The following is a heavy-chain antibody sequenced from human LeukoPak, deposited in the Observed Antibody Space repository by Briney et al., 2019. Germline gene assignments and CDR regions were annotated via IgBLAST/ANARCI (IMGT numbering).Heavy chain of an antibody. CDR2: IYHSGST. CDR3: ARFLRCTIPSFPSWFDP. J-gene: IGHJ5*02. V-gene: IGHV4-30-2*01. Sequence: PSQTLSLTCTVSGGSISSGDYSWSWIRQPPGKGLEWIGSIYHSGSTYYNPSLKSRVTISVDRAKNHFSLKLSSVTAADTAVYYCARFLRCTIPSFPSWFDPWGQGTLVTVSS. CDR1: GGSISSGDYS. D-gene: IGHD2/OR15-2a*01.